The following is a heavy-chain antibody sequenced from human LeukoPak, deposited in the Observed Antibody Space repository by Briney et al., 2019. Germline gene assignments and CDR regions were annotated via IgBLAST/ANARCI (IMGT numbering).Heavy chain of an antibody. V-gene: IGHV3-23*01. CDR2: ISGSGGST. D-gene: IGHD3-16*02. J-gene: IGHJ4*02. CDR1: GFTFSSYA. Sequence: GGSLRLSCAASGFTFSSYAMSWVRQAPGKGLEWVSAISGSGGSTYYADSVKGRFTISRDNSKNTLYLQMNSLRAEDTAVYYCAKDHYDYVWGSYRADYWGQGTLVTVPS. CDR3: AKDHYDYVWGSYRADY.